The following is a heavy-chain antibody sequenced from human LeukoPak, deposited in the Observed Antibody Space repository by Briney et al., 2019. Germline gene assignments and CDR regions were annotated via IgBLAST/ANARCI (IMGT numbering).Heavy chain of an antibody. D-gene: IGHD5-24*01. CDR2: IYYSGST. CDR1: GGSISGSSYY. Sequence: SETLSLTCTVSGGSISGSSYYWGWIRQPPGKGLEWIESIYYSGSTYYNPSLKSRVTISVDTSKNQFSLKLNSVTATDTAVYYCARDEDGYNYGFDPWGQGTLVTVSS. J-gene: IGHJ5*02. V-gene: IGHV4-39*02. CDR3: ARDEDGYNYGFDP.